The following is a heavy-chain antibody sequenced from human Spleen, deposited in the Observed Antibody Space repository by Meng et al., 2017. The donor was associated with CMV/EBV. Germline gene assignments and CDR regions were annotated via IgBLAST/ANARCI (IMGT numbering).Heavy chain of an antibody. J-gene: IGHJ4*02. D-gene: IGHD6-6*01. Sequence: GESLKISCATSQFTFSSYAMTWVRQAPGKGLEWVSAISASADRTYYTDSVKGRFVISSDNSKNTVYLQLNSLRAEDTAVYYCSKAIEARPAGHFDYWGQGTLVTVSS. V-gene: IGHV3-23*01. CDR1: QFTFSSYA. CDR3: SKAIEARPAGHFDY. CDR2: ISASADRT.